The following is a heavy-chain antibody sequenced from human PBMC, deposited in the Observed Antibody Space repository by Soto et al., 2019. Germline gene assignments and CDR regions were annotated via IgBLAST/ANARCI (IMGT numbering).Heavy chain of an antibody. CDR2: ISYDGSNK. Sequence: GGSLRLSCAASGFTFISYGMHWVRQAPGKGLEWVAVISYDGSNKYYADSVKGRFTISRDNSKNTLYLQMNSLRAEDTAVYYCAKFGVDCSGGGCFHYYYGMDVWGQGTTVTVSS. CDR3: AKFGVDCSGGGCFHYYYGMDV. CDR1: GFTFISYG. V-gene: IGHV3-30*18. J-gene: IGHJ6*02. D-gene: IGHD2-15*01.